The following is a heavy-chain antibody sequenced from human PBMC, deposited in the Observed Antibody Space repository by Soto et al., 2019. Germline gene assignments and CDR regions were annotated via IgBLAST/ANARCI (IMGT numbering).Heavy chain of an antibody. CDR1: GFTFRIYS. V-gene: IGHV3-33*01. CDR2: MWYDGTNK. J-gene: IGHJ3*02. D-gene: IGHD3-16*01. CDR3: ARDATFGTKGGSFDI. Sequence: QVQLVESGGGVVQPGRSLRLSCAASGFTFRIYSMHWVRQSPGKGLEWVAVMWYDGTNKYYGESVKGRFTISRDNSENTLSLQRNSLRVEDTAVYYCARDATFGTKGGSFDIWGHGTLVTVSS.